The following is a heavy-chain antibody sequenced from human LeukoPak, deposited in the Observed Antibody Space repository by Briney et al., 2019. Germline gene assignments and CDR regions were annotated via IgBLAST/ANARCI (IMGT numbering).Heavy chain of an antibody. J-gene: IGHJ4*02. CDR3: ARERNYYGSGSPLDY. V-gene: IGHV3-21*01. CDR1: GFTFSSYA. Sequence: PGGSLRLSCAASGFTFSSYAMNWVRQAPGKGLEWVSSISSSSSYIYYADSVKGRFTISRDNAKNSLYLQMNSLRAEDTAVYYCARERNYYGSGSPLDYWGQGTLVTVSS. D-gene: IGHD3-10*01. CDR2: ISSSSSYI.